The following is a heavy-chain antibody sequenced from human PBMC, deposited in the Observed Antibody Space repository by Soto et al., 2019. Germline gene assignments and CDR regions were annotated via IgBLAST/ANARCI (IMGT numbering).Heavy chain of an antibody. J-gene: IGHJ4*02. CDR3: ARGGYNGRDPKRSFDD. Sequence: PGGSLRLSCAASGFSASDNYMGWVRQAPGKGLEWVSLIYSSGSTFYADSVKGRCTISRDISENTLFLQMNSLRAEDTAVYYCARGGYNGRDPKRSFDDWGQGTLVTVSS. V-gene: IGHV3-53*01. CDR1: GFSASDNY. D-gene: IGHD5-12*01. CDR2: IYSSGST.